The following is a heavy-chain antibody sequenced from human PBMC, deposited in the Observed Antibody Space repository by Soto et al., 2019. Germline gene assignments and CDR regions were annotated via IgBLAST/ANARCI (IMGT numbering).Heavy chain of an antibody. CDR1: GFTFDNYV. Sequence: GGSLRLSCATSGFTFDNYVMHWVCQTPAKGLEWVSLISCDGGTTYYADSVKGRFIISRENSKNSLYLQMICLRTEDTALYYCARDSPAAAGGYFDYGGQGTLVTVSS. CDR2: ISCDGGTT. CDR3: ARDSPAAAGGYFDY. J-gene: IGHJ4*02. D-gene: IGHD6-13*01. V-gene: IGHV3-43*01.